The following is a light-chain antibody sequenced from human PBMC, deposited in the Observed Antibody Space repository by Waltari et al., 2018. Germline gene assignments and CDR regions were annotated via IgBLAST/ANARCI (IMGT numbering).Light chain of an antibody. J-gene: IGKJ2*03. V-gene: IGKV2-30*01. CDR1: ESLAY. Sequence: DVVMTQSPLSLPVTLGQPASISCRSNESLAYLTWFYQRPGQAPRRLIHLASRRDSGVPDRFIGSGSGTASTLQITRVEPEDLGVYYCMQGSRPFSFGQGTKLEIK. CDR3: MQGSRPFS. CDR2: LAS.